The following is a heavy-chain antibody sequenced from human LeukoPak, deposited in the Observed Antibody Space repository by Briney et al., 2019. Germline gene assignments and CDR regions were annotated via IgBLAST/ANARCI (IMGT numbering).Heavy chain of an antibody. D-gene: IGHD6-19*01. CDR2: IYHSGST. Sequence: PSETLSLTCAVSAYSISSSNWWGWIRQPPGKGLEWLGYIYHSGSTYYNPSLKSRVTMSVDTSKNQFSLKLSSVTAVDTAVYYCARTHSSGFSFDYWGQGTLVTVSS. V-gene: IGHV4-28*01. CDR1: AYSISSSNW. J-gene: IGHJ4*02. CDR3: ARTHSSGFSFDY.